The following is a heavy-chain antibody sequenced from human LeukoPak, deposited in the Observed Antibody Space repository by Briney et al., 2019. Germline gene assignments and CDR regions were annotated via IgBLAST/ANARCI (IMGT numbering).Heavy chain of an antibody. CDR2: ISSSSSSYI. V-gene: IGHV3-21*01. D-gene: IGHD4-11*01. CDR1: GFTFSSYS. CDR3: ARDVHDYSNYRYYYYGMDV. J-gene: IGHJ6*02. Sequence: GGSLRLSCAASGFTFSSYSMNWVRQAPGKGLEWVSSISSSSSSYIYYADSVKGRFTIPRDNAKNSLYLQMNSLRAEDTAVYYCARDVHDYSNYRYYYYGMDVWGQGTTVTVSS.